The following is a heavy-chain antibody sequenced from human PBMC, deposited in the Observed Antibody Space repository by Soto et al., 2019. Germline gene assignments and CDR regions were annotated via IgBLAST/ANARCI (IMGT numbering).Heavy chain of an antibody. J-gene: IGHJ6*02. CDR2: ISAYNGNT. V-gene: IGHV1-18*01. D-gene: IGHD6-6*01. CDR1: GYTFTSYG. CDR3: ARGQVAARPGTPSLNYYYGMDV. Sequence: ASVKVSCKASGYTFTSYGISWVRQAPGQGLERMGWISAYNGNTNYAQKLQGRVTMTTDTSTSTAYMELRSLRSDDTAVYYCARGQVAARPGTPSLNYYYGMDVWGQGTTVTVSS.